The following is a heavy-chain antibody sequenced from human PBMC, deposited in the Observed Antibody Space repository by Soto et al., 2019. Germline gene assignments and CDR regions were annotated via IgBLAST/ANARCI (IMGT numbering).Heavy chain of an antibody. CDR2: INAGNGNT. D-gene: IGHD2-8*02. J-gene: IGHJ6*02. V-gene: IGHV1-3*01. Sequence: ASVKVSCKASGYTFTSYAMHWVRQAPGQRLEWMGWINAGNGNTKYSQKFQGRVTITRGTSASTAYMELSSLRSEDTAVYYCARTFVLDYYYGMDVWGQGTTVTVSS. CDR3: ARTFVLDYYYGMDV. CDR1: GYTFTSYA.